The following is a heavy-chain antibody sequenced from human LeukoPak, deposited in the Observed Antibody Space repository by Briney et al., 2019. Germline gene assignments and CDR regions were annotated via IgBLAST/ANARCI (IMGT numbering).Heavy chain of an antibody. CDR2: INPVSGGT. CDR1: GYTFTGYY. J-gene: IGHJ4*01. Sequence: SVKVSCKASGYTFTGYYMHWVRQAPGQGLEWMGWINPVSGGTNYAQKFQDRVTMTREMSITTAYMKVDRQRSDDAAVYYCARAGIAAALMDWGHGTLLTVSS. D-gene: IGHD6-13*01. V-gene: IGHV1-2*02. CDR3: ARAGIAAALMD.